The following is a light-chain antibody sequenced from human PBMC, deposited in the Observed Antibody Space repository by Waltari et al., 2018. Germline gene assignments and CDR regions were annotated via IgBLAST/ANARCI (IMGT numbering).Light chain of an antibody. J-gene: IGKJ4*01. CDR1: QSVSGY. Sequence: EIVMTQSPATLSVSPGERAILSCRASQSVSGYLAWYQQKPGQAPRLLIYSASTRVTGIPARFSGSGSGTEFTLTISSLQSEDFAVYHCQQYNNWPLTFGGGTKVEIK. V-gene: IGKV3-15*01. CDR3: QQYNNWPLT. CDR2: SAS.